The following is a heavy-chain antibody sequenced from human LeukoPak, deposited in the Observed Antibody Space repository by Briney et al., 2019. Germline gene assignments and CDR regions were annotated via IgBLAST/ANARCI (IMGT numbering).Heavy chain of an antibody. CDR1: GFTFSSYA. J-gene: IGHJ4*02. D-gene: IGHD3-10*01. V-gene: IGHV3-23*01. CDR2: ISGSGGST. Sequence: GGSLRLSCAASGFTFSSYAMSWVRQAPGKGLEWVSAISGSGGSTYYADSVKGRFTISRDNSKNTLYLQMNSLRAEDTAVYYCAKEMRVRGVIITALDYWGQGTLVTVSS. CDR3: AKEMRVRGVIITALDY.